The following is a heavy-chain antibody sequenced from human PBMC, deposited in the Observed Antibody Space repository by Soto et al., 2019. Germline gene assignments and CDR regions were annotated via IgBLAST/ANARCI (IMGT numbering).Heavy chain of an antibody. V-gene: IGHV1-69*02. J-gene: IGHJ4*02. D-gene: IGHD3-22*01. Sequence: QVQLVQSGTEVKKPGSSVTVSCKASGGTYSKYSISWVRQAPGQGLEWMGRIIPIFDITNYAKKFQGRVTITADKSTSTVYMDLSSLRSEDTAVYYCARSLLGDYYDSDGLDNWGQRTLVTVSS. CDR1: GGTYSKYS. CDR2: IIPIFDIT. CDR3: ARSLLGDYYDSDGLDN.